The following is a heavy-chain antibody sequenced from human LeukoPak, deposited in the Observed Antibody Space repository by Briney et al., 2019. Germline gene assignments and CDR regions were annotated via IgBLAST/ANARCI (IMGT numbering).Heavy chain of an antibody. CDR2: IIPIFGTA. D-gene: IGHD3-22*01. J-gene: IGHJ3*02. Sequence: GASVKVSCKASGGTFSSYAISWVRQAPGQGLEWMGEIIPIFGTANYAQKFQGRVTITADKSTSTAYMELSSLRSEDTAVYYCAGAPYSMIVVVISLGDAFDIWGQGTMVTVSS. CDR1: GGTFSSYA. CDR3: AGAPYSMIVVVISLGDAFDI. V-gene: IGHV1-69*06.